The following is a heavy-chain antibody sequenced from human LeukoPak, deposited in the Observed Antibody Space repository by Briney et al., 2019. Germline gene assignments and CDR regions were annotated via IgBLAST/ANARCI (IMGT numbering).Heavy chain of an antibody. CDR3: VRWSGGSGSWVMDV. D-gene: IGHD3-10*01. V-gene: IGHV3-7*05. Sequence: GGSLRLACALSASTFSTFWTSWVSHAPGKGLEWVANMKQDGNEENHVDSVKGRFTISRDNAKNSLYLQMNSLRAEDTAVYYCVRWSGGSGSWVMDVWGQGTTVIVSS. CDR2: MKQDGNEE. CDR1: ASTFSTFW. J-gene: IGHJ6*02.